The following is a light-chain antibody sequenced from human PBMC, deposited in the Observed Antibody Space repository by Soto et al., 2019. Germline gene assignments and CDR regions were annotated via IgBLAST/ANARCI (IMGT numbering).Light chain of an antibody. Sequence: SYELTQPPSVSVAPGQTARITCGGNNIGSKSVHWYQQKPGQAPVLVVYDDSDRPSGTPERFSGSNSGNTATLTISRVEAGEEADYYCQVWDSSSDHVVFGGGTKLTVL. J-gene: IGLJ2*01. CDR2: DDS. CDR1: NIGSKS. CDR3: QVWDSSSDHVV. V-gene: IGLV3-21*02.